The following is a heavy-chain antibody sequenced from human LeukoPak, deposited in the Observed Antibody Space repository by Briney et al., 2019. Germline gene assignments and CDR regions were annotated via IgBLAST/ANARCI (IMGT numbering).Heavy chain of an antibody. J-gene: IGHJ6*02. Sequence: GGSLRLSCAASGFTFSSYSMNWGRQAPGKGLEWVSYISSSISTICYADSVKGRFTISRDNAKNSPYLQMNSLRDEDTAVYYCARDCLVRYFAWLPSSPLVDGMDVWGQGTTVTVSS. D-gene: IGHD3-9*01. CDR2: ISSSISTI. V-gene: IGHV3-48*02. CDR3: ARDCLVRYFAWLPSSPLVDGMDV. CDR1: GFTFSSYS.